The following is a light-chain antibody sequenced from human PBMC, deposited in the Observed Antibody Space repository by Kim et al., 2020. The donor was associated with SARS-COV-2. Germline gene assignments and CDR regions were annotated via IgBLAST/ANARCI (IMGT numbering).Light chain of an antibody. CDR1: KSIICY. CDR3: RQSYSTPLT. CDR2: AAS. J-gene: IGKJ4*01. Sequence: AVGDRGAISCRASKSIICYLKWYQQKPGRTPKILIYAASSLQSVVPSRCGGSGSGRAFSLTISSLQPEDFATSYCRQSYSTPLTFGGGTKVDIK. V-gene: IGKV1-39*01.